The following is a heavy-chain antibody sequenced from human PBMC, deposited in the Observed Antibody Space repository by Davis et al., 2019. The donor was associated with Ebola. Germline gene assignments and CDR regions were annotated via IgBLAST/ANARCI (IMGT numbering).Heavy chain of an antibody. Sequence: ASVKVSCKASGYTFTSYGISWVRQAPGQGLEWMGWISAYNGNTNYAQKLQGRVTMTTDTSTSTAYMELRSLRSDDTAVYYCAREGNVDYYDSSGYGWGVYYGMDVWGQGTTVTVSS. CDR3: AREGNVDYYDSSGYGWGVYYGMDV. D-gene: IGHD3-22*01. CDR1: GYTFTSYG. V-gene: IGHV1-18*01. J-gene: IGHJ6*02. CDR2: ISAYNGNT.